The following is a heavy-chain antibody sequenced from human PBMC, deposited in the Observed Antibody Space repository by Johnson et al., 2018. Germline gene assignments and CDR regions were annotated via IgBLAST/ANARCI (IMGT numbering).Heavy chain of an antibody. Sequence: QVQLVQSGGGVVQPGKSLRLSCAASGFTFSSYGLHWVRQAPGKGLEWVAFISYDGSKKYYVDSVKGRCNISRAISKNPVYLQMKGLRAEDTPVYYWARGPYGDYFLGVYWGQGTLVTVSS. CDR3: ARGPYGDYFLGVY. CDR1: GFTFSSYG. V-gene: IGHV3-30*03. D-gene: IGHD4-17*01. J-gene: IGHJ4*02. CDR2: ISYDGSKK.